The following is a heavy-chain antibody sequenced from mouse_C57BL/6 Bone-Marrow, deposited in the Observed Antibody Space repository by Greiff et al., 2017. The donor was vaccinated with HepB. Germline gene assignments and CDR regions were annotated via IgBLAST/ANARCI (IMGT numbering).Heavy chain of an antibody. Sequence: QVQLQQSGAELARPGASVKLSCKASGYTFTSYGISLVKQRTGQGLEWIGEIYPRSGNTYYNEKFKGKATLTADKSSSTAYMELRSLTSEDSAVYFCARPITTVVAHFDYWGQGTTLTVSS. D-gene: IGHD1-1*01. CDR3: ARPITTVVAHFDY. CDR2: IYPRSGNT. J-gene: IGHJ2*01. CDR1: GYTFTSYG. V-gene: IGHV1-81*01.